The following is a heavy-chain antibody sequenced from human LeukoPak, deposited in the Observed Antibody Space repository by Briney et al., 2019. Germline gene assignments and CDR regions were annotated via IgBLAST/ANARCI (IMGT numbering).Heavy chain of an antibody. J-gene: IGHJ4*02. D-gene: IGHD6-6*01. Sequence: ASVKVSCKASGYTFTSYYMHWVRQAPGQGLEWMGIINPSGGSTSYAQKFQGRVTMTRDMSTSTVYMELSSPRSEDTAVYYCARGGKLEQLIFPFDYWGQGTLVTVSS. V-gene: IGHV1-46*01. CDR3: ARGGKLEQLIFPFDY. CDR2: INPSGGST. CDR1: GYTFTSYY.